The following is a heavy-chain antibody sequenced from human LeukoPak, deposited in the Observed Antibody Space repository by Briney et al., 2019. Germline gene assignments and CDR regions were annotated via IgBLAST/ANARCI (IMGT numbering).Heavy chain of an antibody. CDR3: AKAIILYSSSWHGAFDI. CDR1: GFTFDDYA. V-gene: IGHV3-9*01. CDR2: ISWNSGSI. D-gene: IGHD6-13*01. Sequence: GGSLRLSCAASGFTFDDYAMHWVRQAPGKGLEWVSGISWNSGSIDYADSVKGRFTISRDNAKNSLYLQMNSLRAEDTALYYCAKAIILYSSSWHGAFDIWGQGTMVTVSS. J-gene: IGHJ3*02.